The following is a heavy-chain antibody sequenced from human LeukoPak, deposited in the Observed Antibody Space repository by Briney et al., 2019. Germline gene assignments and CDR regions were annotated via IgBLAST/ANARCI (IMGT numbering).Heavy chain of an antibody. CDR3: ARCTTASSGWCNWLDP. V-gene: IGHV3-23*01. CDR1: GFTFSSHG. Sequence: GGSLRLSCGASGFTFSSHGMNWVRQAPGKGLEWVSGISPSGGITYYTDSVKGRFTISRDNSKNILYLQMNSLRAEDTAIYYCARCTTASSGWCNWLDPWGQGTLVTVSS. J-gene: IGHJ5*02. D-gene: IGHD3-22*01. CDR2: ISPSGGIT.